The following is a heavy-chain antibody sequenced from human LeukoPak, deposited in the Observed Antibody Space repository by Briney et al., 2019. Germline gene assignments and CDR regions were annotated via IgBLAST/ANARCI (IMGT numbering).Heavy chain of an antibody. Sequence: GGSLRLSCLASGFTFSSYAMDWVRQAPGQGLQWVSAVGTSADTYYADSVRGRFTISRDNSKNTLYLQMNSLRPEDSAVHYCAKDGRGSGYFPDYWGQGTLVTVSS. CDR3: AKDGRGSGYFPDY. D-gene: IGHD3-22*01. CDR1: GFTFSSYA. CDR2: VGTSADT. J-gene: IGHJ4*02. V-gene: IGHV3-23*01.